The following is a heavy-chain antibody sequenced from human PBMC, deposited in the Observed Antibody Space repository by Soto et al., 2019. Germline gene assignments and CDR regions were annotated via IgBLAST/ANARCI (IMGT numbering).Heavy chain of an antibody. J-gene: IGHJ6*03. CDR3: ASSTYHWNHYYYYYMDV. V-gene: IGHV1-8*01. CDR2: MNPNSGNT. CDR1: GYTFTSYD. Sequence: QVPLVQSGAEVKKPGASVKVSCKASGYTFTSYDINWVRQATGQGLEWMGWMNPNSGNTGYAQKFQGRVTMTRNTSISTAYMELSSLRTEDTAVYYCASSTYHWNHYYYYYMDVWGKGTTVTVSS. D-gene: IGHD1-20*01.